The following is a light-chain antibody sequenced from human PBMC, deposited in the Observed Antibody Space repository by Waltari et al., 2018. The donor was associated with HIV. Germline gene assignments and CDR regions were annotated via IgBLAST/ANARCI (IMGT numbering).Light chain of an antibody. CDR2: GAS. CDR1: RSRNSRH. J-gene: IGKJ2*01. V-gene: IGKV3-20*01. CDR3: QQSGT. Sequence: EIVLTQSPVTLSLSPGERATLSCRASRSRNSRHLAWYQQKPGQTPRLLIYGASSRATGIPDRFNGSGSGTDFTLTIIRLEPDDFAMYYCQQSGTFGQGTRLEIK.